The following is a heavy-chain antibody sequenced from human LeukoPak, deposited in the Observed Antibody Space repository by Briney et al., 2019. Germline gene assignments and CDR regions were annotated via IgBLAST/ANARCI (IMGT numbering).Heavy chain of an antibody. CDR3: ARGRWEQWLVLYYFDY. V-gene: IGHV3-11*01. J-gene: IGHJ4*02. Sequence: PGGSLRLSCAASGFTFSDYYMSWIRQAPGKGLEWVSYISSSGSTIYYADSVKGRFTISRDNAKNSLYLQMNSLRAEDTAVYYCARGRWEQWLVLYYFDYWGQGTLVTVSS. CDR2: ISSSGSTI. D-gene: IGHD6-19*01. CDR1: GFTFSDYY.